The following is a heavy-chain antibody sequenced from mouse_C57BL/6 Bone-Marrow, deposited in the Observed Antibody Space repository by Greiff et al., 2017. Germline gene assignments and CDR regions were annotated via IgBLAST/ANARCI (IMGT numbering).Heavy chain of an antibody. CDR1: GFTFSDYY. D-gene: IGHD1-1*01. Sequence: EVKLVESGGGLVQPGGSLKLSCAASGFTFSDYYMYWVRQTPEKRLEWVAYISNGGGSTYYPDTVKGRFTISRDNAKNTLYLQMSRLKSEDTAMYYCARQITTVVATNYAMDYWGQGTSVTVSS. CDR3: ARQITTVVATNYAMDY. J-gene: IGHJ4*01. V-gene: IGHV5-12*01. CDR2: ISNGGGST.